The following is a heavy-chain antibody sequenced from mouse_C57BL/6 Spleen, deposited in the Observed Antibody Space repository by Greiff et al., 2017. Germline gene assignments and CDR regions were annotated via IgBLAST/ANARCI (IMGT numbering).Heavy chain of an antibody. Sequence: VQLQQSDAELVKPGASVKISCKVSGYTFTDHTIHWMKQRPEQGLEWIGYIYPRDGSTKYNEKFKGKATLTADKSSSTAYMQLNSLTSEDSAVYFCARTVYYGNYVWYFDVWGTGTTVTVSS. CDR2: IYPRDGST. CDR1: GYTFTDHT. V-gene: IGHV1-78*01. J-gene: IGHJ1*03. CDR3: ARTVYYGNYVWYFDV. D-gene: IGHD2-1*01.